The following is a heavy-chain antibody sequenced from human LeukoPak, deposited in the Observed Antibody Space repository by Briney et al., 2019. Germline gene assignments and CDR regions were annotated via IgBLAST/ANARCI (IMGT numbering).Heavy chain of an antibody. V-gene: IGHV3-7*01. CDR2: IKYDGSEK. D-gene: IGHD6-6*01. Sequence: GGSLRLSCAASGFTFTNYWMSWVRQAPGKGLEWVANIKYDGSEKYYVDSVEGRFTISRDNAKNSLSLQMNSLRGEDTAVYYCVRALGSSSADFWGQGTLVTVSS. CDR1: GFTFTNYW. J-gene: IGHJ4*02. CDR3: VRALGSSSADF.